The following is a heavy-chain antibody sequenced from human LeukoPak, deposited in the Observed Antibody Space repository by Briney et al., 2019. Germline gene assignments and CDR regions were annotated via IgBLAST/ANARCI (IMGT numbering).Heavy chain of an antibody. J-gene: IGHJ3*02. CDR3: AHRHRGVASDI. V-gene: IGHV2-5*01. Sequence: SGPALVKPTQTLRLTCTFSGFSLSSGGVGVGWIRQPPGKALEWLGVIYENDEKLYSSSLQNRLSITKDTSKNQVVLTMANMDPVDTATYYCAHRHRGVASDIWGQGTMVTVSS. CDR2: IYENDEK. CDR1: GFSLSSGGVG. D-gene: IGHD2-15*01.